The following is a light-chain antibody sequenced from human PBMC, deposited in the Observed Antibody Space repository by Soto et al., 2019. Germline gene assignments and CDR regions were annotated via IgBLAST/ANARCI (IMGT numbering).Light chain of an antibody. J-gene: IGKJ3*01. CDR1: QSVSSN. Sequence: EIVMTQSPAALSVSPGERATLSCRASQSVSSNLAWYQQKPGQAPRLLIYGASTRATGIPVRFSGSGPGTEFTLTISSLQSEDFAVYYCRQYNNWPSFTFGPGTKVDIK. CDR3: RQYNNWPSFT. V-gene: IGKV3-15*01. CDR2: GAS.